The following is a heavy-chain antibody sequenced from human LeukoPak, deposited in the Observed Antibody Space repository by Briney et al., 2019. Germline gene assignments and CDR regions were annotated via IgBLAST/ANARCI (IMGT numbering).Heavy chain of an antibody. J-gene: IGHJ4*02. V-gene: IGHV1-18*01. Sequence: GASVKVSCKASGYTFTSYGISWVRQAPGQGLEWMGWISAYNGNTNYAQKLQGRVTMTTDTSTSTAYMELRSLRSDDTAVYYCARDPGRVAATTTTISSHPRGHQLFDYWGQGTLVTVSS. CDR1: GYTFTSYG. D-gene: IGHD2-15*01. CDR3: ARDPGRVAATTTTISSHPRGHQLFDY. CDR2: ISAYNGNT.